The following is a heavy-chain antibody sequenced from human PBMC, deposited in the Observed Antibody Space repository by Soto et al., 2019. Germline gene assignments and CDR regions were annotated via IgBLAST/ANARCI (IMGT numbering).Heavy chain of an antibody. D-gene: IGHD5-12*01. J-gene: IGHJ6*02. CDR2: IIPIFGTA. CDR1: GGTFSSYA. Sequence: ASVKVSCKASGGTFSSYAISWVRQAPGQGLEWMGGIIPIFGTANYAQKFQGRVTITADESTSTAYMELSSLRSEDTAVYYCARTSERDGYNYRYYYYGMDAWGQGTTVTVSS. V-gene: IGHV1-69*13. CDR3: ARTSERDGYNYRYYYYGMDA.